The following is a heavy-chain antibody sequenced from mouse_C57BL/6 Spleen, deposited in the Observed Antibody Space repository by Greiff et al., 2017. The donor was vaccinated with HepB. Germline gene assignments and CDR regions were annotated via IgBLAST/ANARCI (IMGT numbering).Heavy chain of an antibody. CDR2: INPNYGTT. Sequence: EVQLQQSGPELVKPGASVKISCKASGYSFTDYNMNWVKQSNGKSLEWIGVINPNYGTTSYNQKFKGKATLTVDHSSSTAYMQLNSLTSEDAAVYYCARSSYYYGSSPWYFEVWGTGTTVTVSS. CDR3: ARSSYYYGSSPWYFEV. D-gene: IGHD1-1*01. V-gene: IGHV1-39*01. CDR1: GYSFTDYN. J-gene: IGHJ1*03.